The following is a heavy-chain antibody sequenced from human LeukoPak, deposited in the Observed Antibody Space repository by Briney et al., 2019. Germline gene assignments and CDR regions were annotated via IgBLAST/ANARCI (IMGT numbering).Heavy chain of an antibody. CDR2: IYYSGST. CDR3: ASLYCSSTSCYTSDY. D-gene: IGHD2-2*02. CDR1: GDSISSGDYY. Sequence: SQTLSLTCTVSGDSISSGDYYWSWIRQPPGRGLEWIGYIYYSGSTYYNPALKSRVTISVDTSKNQFSLKLSSVTAADTAVYYCASLYCSSTSCYTSDYWGQGTLVTVSS. J-gene: IGHJ4*02. V-gene: IGHV4-30-4*01.